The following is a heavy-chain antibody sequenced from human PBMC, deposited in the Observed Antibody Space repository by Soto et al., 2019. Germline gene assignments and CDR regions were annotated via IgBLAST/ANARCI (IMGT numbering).Heavy chain of an antibody. CDR2: IKSKVNNYAT. V-gene: IGHV3-73*01. Sequence: EVQLVESGGGLVQPGGSLKLSCAASGFPFSGSAMHWVRQASGKGLEWVGRIKSKVNNYATAYAASVKGRFTISRDDANNTAYLQMNSLKTDDTAVYYCTTIIGDLWSNYDHWGQGTLVTVSS. CDR1: GFPFSGSA. CDR3: TTIIGDLWSNYDH. D-gene: IGHD3-3*01. J-gene: IGHJ4*02.